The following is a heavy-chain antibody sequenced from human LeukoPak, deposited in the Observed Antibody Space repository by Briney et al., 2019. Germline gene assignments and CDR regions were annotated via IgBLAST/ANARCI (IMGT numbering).Heavy chain of an antibody. CDR2: TRNKAHSYTT. CDR3: AIDSSGYTVSFDY. CDR1: GFTFSDHY. V-gene: IGHV3-72*01. Sequence: GGSLRLSCAASGFTFSDHYMDWVRQAPGKGLEWVGRTRNKAHSYTTEYAASVKGRFTISRDDSKNSLYLQMNSLRAEDTAVYYCAIDSSGYTVSFDYWGQGTLVTVSS. D-gene: IGHD3-22*01. J-gene: IGHJ4*02.